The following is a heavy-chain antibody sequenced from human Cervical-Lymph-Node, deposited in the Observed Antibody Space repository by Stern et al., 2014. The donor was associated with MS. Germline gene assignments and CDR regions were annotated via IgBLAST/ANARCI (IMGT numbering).Heavy chain of an antibody. Sequence: VQLVESGPGLVKPSETLSLTCTVSGGSISSYYWRWIRQPPGKGLEWIGYIYDSGSAKYNPSLKSRVTISVDTSKNQFSLRLSSVTAADTAVYYCARGSSTSQYYYYYGMDVWGQGTTVTVSS. CDR2: IYDSGSA. D-gene: IGHD2-2*01. CDR3: ARGSSTSQYYYYYGMDV. V-gene: IGHV4-59*01. CDR1: GGSISSYY. J-gene: IGHJ6*02.